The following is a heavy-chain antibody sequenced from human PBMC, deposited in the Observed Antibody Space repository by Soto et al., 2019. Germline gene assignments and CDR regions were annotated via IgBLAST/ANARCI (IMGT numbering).Heavy chain of an antibody. CDR2: ISSSSYI. D-gene: IGHD3-10*01. CDR1: TFARDR. Sequence: TFARDRTNSVRQAPGKGLEWVSSISSSSYIYYADSVKGRFTISRDNAKNSLYLQMNRLRAEDTVVYYCALSITMLRGVVWVKVTTV. V-gene: IGHV3-21*01. J-gene: IGHJ6*03. CDR3: ALSITMLRGVV.